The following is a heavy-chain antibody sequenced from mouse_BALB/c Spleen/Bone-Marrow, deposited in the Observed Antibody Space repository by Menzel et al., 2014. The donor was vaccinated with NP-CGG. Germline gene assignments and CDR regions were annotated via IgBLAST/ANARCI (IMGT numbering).Heavy chain of an antibody. V-gene: IGHV1-14*01. CDR3: ARWGGTPYFDY. J-gene: IGHJ2*01. D-gene: IGHD4-1*01. CDR1: GYTFTSYL. CDR2: ITPYNDDT. Sequence: VQLQQSGPELVKPGASVKMSCKASGYTFTSYLIHWVKQKPGQGLEWIGYITPYNDDTKYNEKFKGKATLTSDKSSSXAYMELSSLTSEDSAVYYCARWGGTPYFDYWGQGTTLTVSS.